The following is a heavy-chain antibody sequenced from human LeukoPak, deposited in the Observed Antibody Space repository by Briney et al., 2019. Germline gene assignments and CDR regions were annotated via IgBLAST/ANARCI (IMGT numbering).Heavy chain of an antibody. Sequence: SETLSLTCTVSGGSLTSHSYQWSWIRQPAGTGLEWIGRIYTTGSTNYNPSLKSRVSISVDTSKNQFSLNLRSVTAADTAVYYCARSPDSSGWYGSNDYWGQGTLVTVSS. J-gene: IGHJ4*02. D-gene: IGHD6-19*01. V-gene: IGHV4-61*02. CDR2: IYTTGST. CDR3: ARSPDSSGWYGSNDY. CDR1: GGSLTSHSYQ.